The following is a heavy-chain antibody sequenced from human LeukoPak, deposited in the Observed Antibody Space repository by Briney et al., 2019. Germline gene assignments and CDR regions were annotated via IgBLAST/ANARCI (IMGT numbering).Heavy chain of an antibody. Sequence: SETLSLTCAVYGGSFSGYYWSWIRQPPGKGLEWIGKINHSGSTNYNPSLKSRVTISVDTSKNQFSLKLSSVTAADTAVYYCARRRGNIDYWGQGTLVTVSS. D-gene: IGHD6-25*01. CDR1: GGSFSGYY. CDR2: INHSGST. V-gene: IGHV4-34*01. J-gene: IGHJ4*02. CDR3: ARRRGNIDY.